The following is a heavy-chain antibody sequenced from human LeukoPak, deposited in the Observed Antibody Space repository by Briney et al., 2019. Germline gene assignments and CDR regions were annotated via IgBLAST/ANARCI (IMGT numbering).Heavy chain of an antibody. Sequence: ASVKVSCKASGYTFTGYYMHWVRQAPGQGLEWMGWINPNSGGTNYAQKFQGRVTMTRDTSISTAYMELSRLRSDDTAVHYCARAPVTSNPWFDPWGQGTLVTVSS. CDR2: INPNSGGT. V-gene: IGHV1-2*02. J-gene: IGHJ5*02. D-gene: IGHD4-11*01. CDR3: ARAPVTSNPWFDP. CDR1: GYTFTGYY.